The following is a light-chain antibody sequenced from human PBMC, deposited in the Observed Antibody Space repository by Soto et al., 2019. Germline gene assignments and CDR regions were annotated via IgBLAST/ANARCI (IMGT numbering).Light chain of an antibody. V-gene: IGKV3-15*01. CDR1: QSISSK. Sequence: EIVMTQSPATLSVSPGEGATLSCRASQSISSKLAWYQQKRGQAPRLLIYGASTRATGVPARFSGSGSGTECTLTISSLQSEDLAVYYCQHYNDWRWTFGEGNKVEIK. CDR3: QHYNDWRWT. CDR2: GAS. J-gene: IGKJ1*01.